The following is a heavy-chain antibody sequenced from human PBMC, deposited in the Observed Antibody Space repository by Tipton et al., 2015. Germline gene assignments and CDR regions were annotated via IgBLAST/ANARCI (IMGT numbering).Heavy chain of an antibody. CDR1: GASMTTDNW. J-gene: IGHJ4*02. V-gene: IGHV4-4*02. CDR3: ARGYSNYWGY. CDR2: IYHSGST. Sequence: TLSLTCSVSGASMTTDNWWTWVRQPPGKGLEWIGEIYHSGSTNYNPSLKSRITISVDKSKNQFSLKLTSVTAADTAVYYCARGYSNYWGYWGQGTLVTVSS. D-gene: IGHD5-12*01.